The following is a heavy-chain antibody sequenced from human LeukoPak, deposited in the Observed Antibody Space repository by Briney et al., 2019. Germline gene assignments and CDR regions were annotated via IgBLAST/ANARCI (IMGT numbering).Heavy chain of an antibody. Sequence: ASVKVSCKASGHTFTSYGISWVRQAPGQGLEWMGWISAYNGNTNYAQKLQGRVTMTTDTSTSTAYMELRSLRSDDTAVYYCAREGASSGWYGPYYYYYMDVWGKGTTVTISS. CDR1: GHTFTSYG. D-gene: IGHD6-19*01. CDR3: AREGASSGWYGPYYYYYMDV. V-gene: IGHV1-18*01. J-gene: IGHJ6*03. CDR2: ISAYNGNT.